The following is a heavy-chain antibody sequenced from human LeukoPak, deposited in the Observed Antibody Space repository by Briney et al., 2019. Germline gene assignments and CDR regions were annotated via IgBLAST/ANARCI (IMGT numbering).Heavy chain of an antibody. CDR1: GFTFSSYN. Sequence: GGSLRLSCTASGFTFSSYNMNWVRQAPGKGLEWVANIKQDGSEKYYVDSVKGRFTISRDNAKNSLYLQMNSLRAEDTAVYYCQPDPQVGVAVDYWGQGTLVTVSS. CDR2: IKQDGSEK. J-gene: IGHJ4*02. CDR3: QPDPQVGVAVDY. D-gene: IGHD6-19*01. V-gene: IGHV3-7*03.